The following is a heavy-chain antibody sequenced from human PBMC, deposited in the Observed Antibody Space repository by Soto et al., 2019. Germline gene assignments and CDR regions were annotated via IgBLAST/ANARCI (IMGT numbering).Heavy chain of an antibody. CDR1: GYTFTSYG. D-gene: IGHD1-26*01. CDR3: SRSSGTSYIWFDP. J-gene: IGHJ5*02. Sequence: QVQLVQSGAEVKKPGASVKVSCKASGYTFTSYGISWVRQAPGQGLEWMGWISAYNGNTNYAQKLEGRVPMTTVTSTSTAYMEVRSLRSDDTAVYYCSRSSGTSYIWFDPWGQGTLVTVSS. CDR2: ISAYNGNT. V-gene: IGHV1-18*01.